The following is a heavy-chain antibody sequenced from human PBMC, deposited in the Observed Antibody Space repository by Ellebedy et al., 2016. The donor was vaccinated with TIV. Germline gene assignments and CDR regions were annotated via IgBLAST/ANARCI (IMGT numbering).Heavy chain of an antibody. V-gene: IGHV3-30*03. Sequence: GESLKISCGGSGFSFSTHGMHWVRQGPDKGLEWVAVTSSTGSYTAYAASVRGRFTISRDNSKSTLYLEMNSLRIEDTGVYFCARDSGYTDTWYPGYWGQGTLVIVSS. CDR2: TSSTGSYT. CDR1: GFSFSTHG. CDR3: ARDSGYTDTWYPGY. J-gene: IGHJ4*02. D-gene: IGHD5-12*01.